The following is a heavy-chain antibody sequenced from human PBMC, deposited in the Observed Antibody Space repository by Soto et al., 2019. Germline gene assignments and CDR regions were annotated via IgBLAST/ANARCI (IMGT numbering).Heavy chain of an antibody. CDR2: TLYSGRT. CDR1: GASISSGW. J-gene: IGHJ5*02. Sequence: QVQLQESGPGLVKPSGTLSLTCAVSGASISSGWWTRVRQPPGKGLEWIGETLYSGRTNYNSSLNSRVTISIDKSKKQFSLNLSSVTAADTAVYYCSSRVTDAPTWGQGTLVTVSS. CDR3: SSRVTDAPT. D-gene: IGHD3-10*01. V-gene: IGHV4-4*02.